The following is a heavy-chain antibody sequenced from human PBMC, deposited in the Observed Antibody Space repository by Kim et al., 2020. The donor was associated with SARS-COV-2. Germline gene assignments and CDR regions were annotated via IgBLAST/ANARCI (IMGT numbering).Heavy chain of an antibody. J-gene: IGHJ4*02. V-gene: IGHV3-11*01. CDR3: ARGTDSGYEHFDY. D-gene: IGHD5-12*01. CDR1: GFTFSDYY. CDR2: ISSSGSTI. Sequence: GVSLRLSCAASGFTFSDYYMSWIRQAPGKGLEWVSYISSSGSTIYYADSVKGRFTISRDNAKNSLYLQMNSLRAEDTAVYYCARGTDSGYEHFDYWGQGTLVTVSS.